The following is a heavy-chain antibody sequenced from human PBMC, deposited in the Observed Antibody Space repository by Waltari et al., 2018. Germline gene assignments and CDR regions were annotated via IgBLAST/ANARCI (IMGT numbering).Heavy chain of an antibody. J-gene: IGHJ4*02. V-gene: IGHV4-34*01. Sequence: QVQLQQWGAGLLKPSETLSLPCAVYGGSFRCYYWSWIRQPPGKGLGWIGEINHSGSTNYNPSLKSRVTISVDTSKNQFSLKLSSVTAADTAVYYCARGGAGLQRGGTVIVIRRFDYWGQGTLVTVSS. D-gene: IGHD3-16*02. CDR3: ARGGAGLQRGGTVIVIRRFDY. CDR2: INHSGST. CDR1: GGSFRCYY.